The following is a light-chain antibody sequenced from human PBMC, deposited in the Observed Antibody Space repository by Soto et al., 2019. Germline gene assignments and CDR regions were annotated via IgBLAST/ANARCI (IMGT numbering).Light chain of an antibody. V-gene: IGLV2-14*01. CDR1: SSDVGGYNY. CDR3: SSYTSSYTLV. J-gene: IGLJ2*01. CDR2: DVS. Sequence: QSALTQPASVSASPGQSITISCTGTSSDVGGYNYVSWYQQHPGKAPKLMIYDVSDRPSGVSNRFSGSKSGNTAALTISGLQADDEADYYCSSYTSSYTLVFGGGTKVTGL.